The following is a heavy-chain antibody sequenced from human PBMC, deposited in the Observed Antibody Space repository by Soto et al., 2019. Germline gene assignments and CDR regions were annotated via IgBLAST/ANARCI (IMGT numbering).Heavy chain of an antibody. Sequence: SETLSLTCTVSGGSISSGGYYWSWIRQHPGKGLEWIWYIYYSGSTYYNPSLKSRVTISVDTSKNQFSLKLSSVTAADTAVYYCARVNGAARIDYWGQGTLVTVSS. J-gene: IGHJ4*02. CDR3: ARVNGAARIDY. CDR1: GGSISSGGYY. V-gene: IGHV4-31*03. CDR2: IYYSGST. D-gene: IGHD6-6*01.